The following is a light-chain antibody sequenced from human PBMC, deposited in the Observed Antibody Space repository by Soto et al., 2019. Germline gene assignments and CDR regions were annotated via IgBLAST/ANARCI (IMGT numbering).Light chain of an antibody. V-gene: IGKV1-27*01. Sequence: DIQMTQSPSSLSASVGDRVTITCRASQGISNYLAWYQQQPGQVPKLRNYVASTLQSGVPSRFSGSGAVTDSTLTISSLQPEDVATYYCQKYNSAPWTFGQGTKVEIK. CDR2: VAS. CDR1: QGISNY. CDR3: QKYNSAPWT. J-gene: IGKJ1*01.